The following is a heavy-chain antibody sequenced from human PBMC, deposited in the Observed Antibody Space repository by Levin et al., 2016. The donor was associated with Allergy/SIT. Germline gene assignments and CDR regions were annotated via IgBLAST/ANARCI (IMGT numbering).Heavy chain of an antibody. J-gene: IGHJ5*02. D-gene: IGHD6-13*01. CDR3: ARGQQLVNWFDP. V-gene: IGHV4-59*01. CDR2: IYYSGST. CDR1: GGSISSYY. Sequence: SETLSLTCTVSGGSISSYYWSWIRQPPGKGLEWIGYIYYSGSTNYNPSLKSRVTISVDTSKNQFSLKLSSVTAADTAVYYCARGQQLVNWFDPWGQGTLVTVSS.